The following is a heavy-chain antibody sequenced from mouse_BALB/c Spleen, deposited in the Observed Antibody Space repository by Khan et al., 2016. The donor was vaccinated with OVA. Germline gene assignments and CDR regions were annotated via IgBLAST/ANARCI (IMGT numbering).Heavy chain of an antibody. J-gene: IGHJ3*01. V-gene: IGHV5-6*01. CDR2: ISSGGSYT. CDR3: ARFAYYYDSEGFAY. CDR1: GFTFSTYG. Sequence: EVELVESGGDLVKPGGSLKLSCAASGFTFSTYGLSWVRQTPDKRLEWVATISSGGSYTYYLDSVKGRFTISSENAKHTLYLQMSSLKSEDTAMYYCARFAYYYDSEGFAYWGQGTLVTVSA. D-gene: IGHD1-1*01.